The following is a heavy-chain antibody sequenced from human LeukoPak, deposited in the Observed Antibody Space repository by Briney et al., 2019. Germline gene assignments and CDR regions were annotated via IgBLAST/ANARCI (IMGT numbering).Heavy chain of an antibody. CDR2: IKQDGGEK. J-gene: IGHJ4*02. V-gene: IGHV3-7*01. CDR3: ARAPIVVVPTWRPTYFDY. Sequence: GGSLRLSCTTSGFTFSNYWMSWVRQAPGKGLEWVANIKQDGGEKYYVDSVKGRFTISRDNAKNSLYLQMNSLRAEDTAIYYCARAPIVVVPTWRPTYFDYWGQGTLVTASS. CDR1: GFTFSNYW. D-gene: IGHD2-2*01.